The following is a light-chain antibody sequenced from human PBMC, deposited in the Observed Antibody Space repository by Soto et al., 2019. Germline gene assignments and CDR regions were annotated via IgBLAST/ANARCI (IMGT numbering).Light chain of an antibody. Sequence: QSVLTQPASVSGSPGQSITISCTGTSSDVGGYNYVSWYQQHPGKAPKLMIYEVSNRPSGVSNRFSGSKSGNTASLTISGLQAEDEADYSCSSYTSSSTLEVFGGGTKVTVL. CDR3: SSYTSSSTLEV. CDR2: EVS. V-gene: IGLV2-14*01. CDR1: SSDVGGYNY. J-gene: IGLJ3*02.